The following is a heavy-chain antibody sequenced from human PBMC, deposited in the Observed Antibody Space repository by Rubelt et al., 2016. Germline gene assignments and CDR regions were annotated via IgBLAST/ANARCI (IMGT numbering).Heavy chain of an antibody. D-gene: IGHD6-19*01. CDR3: ARVNWGSGRFNNRFDP. V-gene: IGHV1-3*01. J-gene: IGHJ5*02. Sequence: QVQLVQSGAEVKKPGASVKVSCKASGYTFTSYAMHWVRQAPGQRLEWMGWINAGNGNTKYSQKFTGRGTSTRGQTGGTALHVVRHLGSGGTAWDYWARVNWGSGRFNNRFDPWGQGTLVTVSS. CDR2: INAGNGNT. CDR1: GYTFTSYA.